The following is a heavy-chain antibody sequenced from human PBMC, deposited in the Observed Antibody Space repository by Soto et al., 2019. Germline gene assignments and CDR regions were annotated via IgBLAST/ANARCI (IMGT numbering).Heavy chain of an antibody. D-gene: IGHD2-15*01. V-gene: IGHV4-59*01. CDR2: IYYSGST. CDR1: GDSISGYY. Sequence: SETLSLTCTVSGDSISGYYWSWIRQPPGKGLEWIGYIYYSGSTNYNPSLKSRVTMSVDTSKDQFSLKLSSVTAADTAVYYCAREPLFCTGGSCYCYFDYWGQGTLVTVSS. CDR3: AREPLFCTGGSCYCYFDY. J-gene: IGHJ4*02.